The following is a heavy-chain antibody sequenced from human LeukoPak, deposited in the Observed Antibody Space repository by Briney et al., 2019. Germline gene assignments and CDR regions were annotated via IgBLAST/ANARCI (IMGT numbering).Heavy chain of an antibody. CDR1: GFTFSTYV. Sequence: GGSLRLSCSVSGFTFSTYVMHWVRQAPGKGLEYVSAISSNGDNTYYADSVKGRFTISRDNSKNTLYLEMSSLRADDTAVYYCVRGTGYWGQGTLVTVSS. CDR2: ISSNGDNT. J-gene: IGHJ4*02. V-gene: IGHV3-64D*06. CDR3: VRGTGY.